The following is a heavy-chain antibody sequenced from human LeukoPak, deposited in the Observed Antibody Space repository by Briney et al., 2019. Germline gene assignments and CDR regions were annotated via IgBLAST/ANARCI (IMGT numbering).Heavy chain of an antibody. Sequence: PSVKVSCKASGGTFSSYAISWVRQAPGQGLEWMGGIIPIFGTANYAQKFQGRVTITADESTSTAYMELSSLRSEDTAVYYCARDPTRGDPDIVVVPAASDAFDIWGHGTMVTVSS. CDR2: IIPIFGTA. D-gene: IGHD2-2*01. CDR1: GGTFSSYA. J-gene: IGHJ3*02. CDR3: ARDPTRGDPDIVVVPAASDAFDI. V-gene: IGHV1-69*13.